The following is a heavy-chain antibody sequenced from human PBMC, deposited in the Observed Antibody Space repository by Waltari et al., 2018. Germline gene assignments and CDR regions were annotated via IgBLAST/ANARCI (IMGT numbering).Heavy chain of an antibody. Sequence: QVQLQESGPGLVKPSETLSLTCTVSGYSISSGYYWGWLRQPPGKGLEWIGSIYHSGSTYYNPSLKSRVTISVDTSKNQFSLKLSSVTAADTAVYYCARYVRQQLVNNGFDPWGQGTLVTVSS. CDR1: GYSISSGYY. CDR2: IYHSGST. CDR3: ARYVRQQLVNNGFDP. D-gene: IGHD6-13*01. J-gene: IGHJ5*02. V-gene: IGHV4-38-2*02.